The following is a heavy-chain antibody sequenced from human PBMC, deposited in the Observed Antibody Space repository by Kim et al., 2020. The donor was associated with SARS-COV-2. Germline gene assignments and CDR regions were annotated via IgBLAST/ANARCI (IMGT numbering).Heavy chain of an antibody. D-gene: IGHD3-22*01. V-gene: IGHV1-69*13. CDR2: IIPIFGTA. Sequence: SVKVSCKASGGTFSSYAISWVRQAPGQGLEWMGGIIPIFGTANYAQKFQGRVTITADESTSTAYMELSSLRSEDTAVYYCARVISDYYDSSGYYLDWGQGTLVTVSS. CDR1: GGTFSSYA. J-gene: IGHJ4*02. CDR3: ARVISDYYDSSGYYLD.